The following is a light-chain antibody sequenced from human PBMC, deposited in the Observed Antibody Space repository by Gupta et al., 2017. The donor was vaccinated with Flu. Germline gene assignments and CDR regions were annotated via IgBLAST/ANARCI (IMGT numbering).Light chain of an antibody. CDR3: QSWDSGAVL. J-gene: IGLJ3*02. CDR1: NLSGRY. CDR2: QDN. Sequence: TCSGDNLSGRYISWYQQKPGQSPVLVISQDNRRPAGIPERFSGANSGNTATLTISGTQATDEADFYCQSWDSGAVLFGGGTKLTVL. V-gene: IGLV3-1*01.